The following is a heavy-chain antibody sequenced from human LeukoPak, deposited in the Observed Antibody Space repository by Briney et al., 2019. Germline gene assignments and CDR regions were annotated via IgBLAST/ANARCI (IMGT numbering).Heavy chain of an antibody. CDR1: GGSISSSSYY. Sequence: SETLSLTCTVPGGSISSSSYYWGWIRQPPGKGLEWIGSVYYSGSTYYNPSLKSRVTISVDTSKNQFSLKLSSVTAADTAVYYCVREWGYSYGQASYFDYWGQGTLVTVSS. CDR3: VREWGYSYGQASYFDY. CDR2: VYYSGST. D-gene: IGHD5-18*01. V-gene: IGHV4-39*02. J-gene: IGHJ4*02.